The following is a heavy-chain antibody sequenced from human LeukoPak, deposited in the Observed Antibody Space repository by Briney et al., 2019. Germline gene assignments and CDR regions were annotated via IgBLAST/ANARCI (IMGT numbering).Heavy chain of an antibody. Sequence: PSETLSLTCTVSGGSISSYYWSWIRQPPGKGLEWIGYIYYSGSTNYNPSLKSRVTISVDTSKNQFSLKLSSVTAADTAVDYCARDRDSDYYYMDVWGKGTTVTVSS. V-gene: IGHV4-59*01. J-gene: IGHJ6*03. CDR1: GGSISSYY. CDR2: IYYSGST. D-gene: IGHD1-26*01. CDR3: ARDRDSDYYYMDV.